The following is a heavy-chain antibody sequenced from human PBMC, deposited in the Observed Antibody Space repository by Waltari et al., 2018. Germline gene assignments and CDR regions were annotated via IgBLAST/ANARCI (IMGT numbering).Heavy chain of an antibody. D-gene: IGHD5-18*01. CDR2: IWYDGSNK. CDR1: GFTFSSYG. CDR3: AKDERGYSYGIFDY. J-gene: IGHJ4*02. Sequence: QVQLVEPGGGVVQPGRSLRLSCAASGFTFSSYGMHWVRQAPGKGLEWVAVIWYDGSNKYYADSVKGRFTISRDNSKNTLYLQMNSLRAEDTAMYYCAKDERGYSYGIFDYWGQGTLVTVSS. V-gene: IGHV3-30*18.